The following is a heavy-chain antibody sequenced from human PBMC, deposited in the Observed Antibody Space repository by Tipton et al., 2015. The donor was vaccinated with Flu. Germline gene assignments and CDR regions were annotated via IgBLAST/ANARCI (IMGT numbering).Heavy chain of an antibody. V-gene: IGHV6-1*01. CDR3: ARDGGNYGHSYGVDV. CDR1: GDSVSSNSAA. Sequence: GLVKPSQTLSLTCAISGDSVSSNSAAWNWIRQSPSRGLEWLGRTYYRSKWSYDYVVSVKSRITISPDTSKNQFSLQLDSVTPEDTAVYFCARDGGNYGHSYGVDVWGQGTTVTVSS. CDR2: TYYRSKWSY. D-gene: IGHD1-7*01. J-gene: IGHJ6*02.